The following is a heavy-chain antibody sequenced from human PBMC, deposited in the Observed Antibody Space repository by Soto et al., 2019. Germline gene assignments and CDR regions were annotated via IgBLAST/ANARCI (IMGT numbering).Heavy chain of an antibody. Sequence: ASVKVSCNFSGYTLTELSMHCVRQAPGKGLEWMGGFDPEDGETIYAQNFQGRVTMTEDTSTDTAYMELSSLRSEDTAVYYCATAEDYITFDYWGQGTLVTVSS. CDR3: ATAEDYITFDY. CDR2: FDPEDGET. CDR1: GYTLTELS. V-gene: IGHV1-24*01. J-gene: IGHJ4*02. D-gene: IGHD4-4*01.